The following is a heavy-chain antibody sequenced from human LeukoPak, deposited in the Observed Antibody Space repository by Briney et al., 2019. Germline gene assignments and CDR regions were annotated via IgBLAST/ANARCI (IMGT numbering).Heavy chain of an antibody. CDR1: GFSVTRKY. V-gene: IGHV3-53*01. Sequence: GGSLRLSCAASGFSVTRKYMSWVRQAPGKGLEWVSLIYSGGSTYYADSVKGRFTISRDTSKNTLYLQMNNLRAEDTAVFYCASRDSGGYPYFDYWGQGTLVTVSS. CDR2: IYSGGST. D-gene: IGHD4-17*01. J-gene: IGHJ4*02. CDR3: ASRDSGGYPYFDY.